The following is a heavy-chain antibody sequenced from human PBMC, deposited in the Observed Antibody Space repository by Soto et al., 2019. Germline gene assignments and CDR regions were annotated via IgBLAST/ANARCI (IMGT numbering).Heavy chain of an antibody. CDR1: GYSFTSYW. D-gene: IGHD6-13*01. CDR2: IYPGDSDT. CDR3: ARTAAAGKYYSGVDV. J-gene: IGHJ6*02. Sequence: PGESLKISCKGSGYSFTSYWIGWVRQMPGKGLEWMGIIYPGDSDTRYSPSFQGQVTISADKSISTAYLQWSSLKASDTAMYYCARTAAAGKYYSGVDVSGQGTTVTGSS. V-gene: IGHV5-51*01.